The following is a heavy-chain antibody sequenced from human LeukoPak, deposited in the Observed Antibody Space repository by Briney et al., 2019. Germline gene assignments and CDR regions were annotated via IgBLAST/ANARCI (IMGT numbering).Heavy chain of an antibody. D-gene: IGHD1-1*01. CDR2: VNQSGRT. CDR1: GGSFSGYF. V-gene: IGHV4-34*01. CDR3: AGGWFGFWYNNYGDDNAFDI. J-gene: IGHJ3*02. Sequence: SSETLSLTCAVDGGSFSGYFWSWIRQVPGKGLEWIGEVNQSGRTNYNPSLKSRVTISVDTSKNQISLKLSFVTATDTAMYFCAGGWFGFWYNNYGDDNAFDIWGHGTMVTVSS.